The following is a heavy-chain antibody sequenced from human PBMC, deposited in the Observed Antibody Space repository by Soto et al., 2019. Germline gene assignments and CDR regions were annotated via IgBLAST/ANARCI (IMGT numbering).Heavy chain of an antibody. CDR2: IIAILGKA. D-gene: IGHD3-22*01. CDR3: ARERGGAIIVGVTGTIDV. J-gene: IGHJ3*01. CDR1: GGTFSSYA. Sequence: QVQLVQSGAEVKKPGSSVKVSCKASGGTFSSYAISWVRQAPGQGLEWMGGIIAILGKANYAEKFQGRVTITADESTSTAYMELSSLRSEDTAVYYCARERGGAIIVGVTGTIDVWGQGTLVTVSS. V-gene: IGHV1-69*01.